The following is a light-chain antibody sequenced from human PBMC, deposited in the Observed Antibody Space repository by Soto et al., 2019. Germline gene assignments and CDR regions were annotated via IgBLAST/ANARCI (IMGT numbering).Light chain of an antibody. CDR2: AAS. CDR3: LQDHDFPWT. Sequence: IQMTQSPSSLSVSVTDRVTITCRASQDIGNDLGWYQQRPGEAPELLLYAASTLRSGVPSRFSGSGSGTQFTRTINILLPEDSATYFCLQDHDFPWTFGHGTKVEV. CDR1: QDIGND. V-gene: IGKV1-6*02. J-gene: IGKJ1*01.